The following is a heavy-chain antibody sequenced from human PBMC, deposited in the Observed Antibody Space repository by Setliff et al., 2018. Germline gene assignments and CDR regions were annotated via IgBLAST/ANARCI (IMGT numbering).Heavy chain of an antibody. V-gene: IGHV7-4-1*01. CDR2: IHTNTGNP. CDR1: GYTFTTYG. J-gene: IGHJ5*02. D-gene: IGHD3-9*01. CDR3: FDP. Sequence: GASVKVSCKTSGYTFTTYGIIWLRQAPGQGLEWMGWIHTNTGNPTYAQGFSRRFVFSLDLTSVTAADTAVYYCARDLTGWGWFDPWGQGTLVTVSS.